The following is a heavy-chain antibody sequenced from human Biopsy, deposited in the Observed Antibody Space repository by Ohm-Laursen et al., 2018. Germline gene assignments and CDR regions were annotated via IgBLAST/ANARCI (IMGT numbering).Heavy chain of an antibody. Sequence: SVKVSCKAPGGTFSNYGVNWVRQAPGQGLEWLRGNIPILGTGNYAQKFQDRVTVAADTSTSTATMELRSLRSDDTAVYYCTTKLTGYFHHWGQGTLVIVSS. J-gene: IGHJ1*01. CDR3: TTKLTGYFHH. V-gene: IGHV1-69*06. D-gene: IGHD3-9*01. CDR1: GGTFSNYG. CDR2: NIPILGTG.